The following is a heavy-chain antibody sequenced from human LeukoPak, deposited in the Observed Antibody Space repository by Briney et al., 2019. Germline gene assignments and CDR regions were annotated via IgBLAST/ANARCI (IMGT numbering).Heavy chain of an antibody. V-gene: IGHV3-9*01. CDR2: ICWKSGSI. D-gene: IGHD3-10*01. CDR1: GFTFDDYP. CDR3: ARDSTYYYDSGSSGPHYFDN. Sequence: PGGSLRLSCAASGFTFDDYPMHWVRQAPGKGLEWVSGICWKSGSIGYADSVKGRFTISRDNAKNSLYLQLNSLRGEDTAVYYCARDSTYYYDSGSSGPHYFDNWGQGTLVTVSS. J-gene: IGHJ4*02.